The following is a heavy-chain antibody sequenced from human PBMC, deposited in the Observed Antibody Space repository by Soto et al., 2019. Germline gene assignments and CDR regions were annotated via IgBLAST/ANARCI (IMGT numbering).Heavy chain of an antibody. D-gene: IGHD1-26*01. V-gene: IGHV3-30*18. CDR1: GFTFSSYG. CDR3: AKDWSVGATRFDY. Sequence: GGSLRLSCAASGFTFSSYGMHWVRQAPGKGLEWVAVISYDGSNKYYADSVKGRFTISRDNSKNTLYLQMNSLRAEDTAVYYCAKDWSVGATRFDYWGQGTLVTAPQ. CDR2: ISYDGSNK. J-gene: IGHJ4*02.